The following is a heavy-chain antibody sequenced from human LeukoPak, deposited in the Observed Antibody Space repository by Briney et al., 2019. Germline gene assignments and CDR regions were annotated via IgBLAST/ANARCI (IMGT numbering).Heavy chain of an antibody. J-gene: IGHJ6*03. CDR2: MNPNSGNT. V-gene: IGHV1-8*01. CDR3: ARGGTVTSPHYYYYYMDV. D-gene: IGHD4-11*01. Sequence: ASVKVSCKASGYTFISYDINWVRQATGQGLEWMGWMNPNSGNTGYAQKFQGRVTITADESTSTAYMELSSLRSEDTAVYYCARGGTVTSPHYYYYYMDVWGKGTRSPSP. CDR1: GYTFISYD.